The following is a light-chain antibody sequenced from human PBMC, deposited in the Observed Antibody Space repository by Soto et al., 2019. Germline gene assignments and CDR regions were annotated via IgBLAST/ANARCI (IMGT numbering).Light chain of an antibody. J-gene: IGKJ3*01. V-gene: IGKV3-11*01. Sequence: EIVLTQSPATLSLSPGERATLSCRASQSVSSYLAWYQQKPGQAPRLLIYDASNRATGIPARFSGSGSGTDFTLTISSLEPEDFATYYCQQGYNTSSPFGPGTKVEI. CDR3: QQGYNTSSP. CDR1: QSVSSY. CDR2: DAS.